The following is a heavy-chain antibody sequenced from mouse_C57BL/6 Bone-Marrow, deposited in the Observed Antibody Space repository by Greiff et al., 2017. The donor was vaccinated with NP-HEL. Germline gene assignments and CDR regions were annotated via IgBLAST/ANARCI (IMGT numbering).Heavy chain of an antibody. D-gene: IGHD1-1*01. CDR1: GYTFTSYW. J-gene: IGHJ4*01. CDR3: ARNYGSTFYAMVY. Sequence: QVQLQQPGAELVKPGASVKLSCKASGYTFTSYWMHWVKQRPGQGLEWIGMIHPNSGSTNYNEKFKSKATLTVDKSSSTAYMQLSSLTSVDSAVYYCARNYGSTFYAMVYWGQGTSVTVSS. V-gene: IGHV1-64*01. CDR2: IHPNSGST.